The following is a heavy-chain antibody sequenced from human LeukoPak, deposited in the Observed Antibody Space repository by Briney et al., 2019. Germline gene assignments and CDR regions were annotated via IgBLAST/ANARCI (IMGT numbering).Heavy chain of an antibody. CDR2: IYPGDSDT. CDR1: GYSFTSYW. V-gene: IGHV5-51*01. J-gene: IGHJ6*03. D-gene: IGHD2-21*02. CDR3: ARHMVTNFYYYYMDV. Sequence: GESLKISCKGSGYSFTSYWIGWVRQMPGKGLECMGIIYPGDSDTRYSPSFQGQVTISADKSISTAYLQWSSLKASDTAMYYCARHMVTNFYYYYMDVWGKGTTVTVSS.